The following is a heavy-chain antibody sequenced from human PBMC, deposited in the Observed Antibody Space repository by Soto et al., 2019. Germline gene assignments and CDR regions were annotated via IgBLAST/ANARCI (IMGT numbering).Heavy chain of an antibody. D-gene: IGHD3-3*01. J-gene: IGHJ4*02. CDR2: IYHSGST. Sequence: SETLSLTCAVSGGSISSGGYSWSWIRQPPGKGLEWIGYIYHSGSTYYNLSLKSRVTISVDRSKNQFSLKLSSVTAADTAVYYCARGPNFWSGPLDYWGQGTQVTVSS. V-gene: IGHV4-30-2*01. CDR3: ARGPNFWSGPLDY. CDR1: GGSISSGGYS.